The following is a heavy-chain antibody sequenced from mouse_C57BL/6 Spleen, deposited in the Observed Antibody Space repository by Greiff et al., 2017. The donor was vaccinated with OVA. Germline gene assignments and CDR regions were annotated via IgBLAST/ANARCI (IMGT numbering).Heavy chain of an antibody. CDR3: SLYDYEAMGY. D-gene: IGHD1-3*01. V-gene: IGHV6-3*01. J-gene: IGHJ4*01. Sequence: EVHLVESGGGLVQPGGSMKLSCVASGFTFSNYWMNWVRQSPEKGLEWVAQIRLKSDNYATHYAESVKGRFTISRDDSKSSVYLQMNNLRAEDTGIYYCSLYDYEAMGYWGQGTSVTVSS. CDR1: GFTFSNYW. CDR2: IRLKSDNYAT.